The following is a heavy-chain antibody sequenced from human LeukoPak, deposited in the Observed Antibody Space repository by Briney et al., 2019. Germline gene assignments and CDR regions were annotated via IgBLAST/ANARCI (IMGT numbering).Heavy chain of an antibody. D-gene: IGHD2-15*01. CDR2: ITGSGINT. J-gene: IGHJ6*03. CDR3: ATHPYCSGGSCQLNYYYYIDV. V-gene: IGHV3-23*01. Sequence: PGGSLRLSCAASGFTFSSYAMSWVRQAPGKGLEWVSGITGSGINTQSADSVKGRFTISRGNSKNMLSLQMDSLRAEDTAVYYCATHPYCSGGSCQLNYYYYIDVWGKGTTVTVSS. CDR1: GFTFSSYA.